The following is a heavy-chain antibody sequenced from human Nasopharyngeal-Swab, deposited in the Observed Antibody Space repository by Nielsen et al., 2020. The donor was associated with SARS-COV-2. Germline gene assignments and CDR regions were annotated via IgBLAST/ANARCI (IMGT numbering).Heavy chain of an antibody. CDR1: GRTFSSYA. V-gene: IGHV1-69*10. CDR2: IIPILGIA. D-gene: IGHD1-26*01. J-gene: IGHJ3*02. Sequence: SVKVSCKASGRTFSSYAISWVRQAPGQGLEWMGGIIPILGIANYAQKFQGRVTITADKSTSTAYMELSSLRSEDTAVYYCASRRQVGANHHAFDIWGQGTMVTVSS. CDR3: ASRRQVGANHHAFDI.